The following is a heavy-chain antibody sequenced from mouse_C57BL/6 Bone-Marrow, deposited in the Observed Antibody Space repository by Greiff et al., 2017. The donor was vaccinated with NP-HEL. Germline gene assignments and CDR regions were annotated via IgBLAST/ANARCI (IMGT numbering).Heavy chain of an antibody. CDR3: ATAYGNYGKDD. Sequence: EVQLQQSGPELVKPGASVKISCKASGYTFTDYYMNWVKQSHGKSLEWIGDINPNNGGTSYNQKFKGKATLTVDKSSSTAYMELRSLTSEDSAVYYCATAYGNYGKDDWGQGTTLTVSS. CDR2: INPNNGGT. D-gene: IGHD2-1*01. J-gene: IGHJ2*01. V-gene: IGHV1-26*01. CDR1: GYTFTDYY.